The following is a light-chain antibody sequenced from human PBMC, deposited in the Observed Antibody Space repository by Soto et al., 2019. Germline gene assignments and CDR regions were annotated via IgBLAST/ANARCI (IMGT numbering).Light chain of an antibody. J-gene: IGKJ3*01. CDR3: QNFGDSPFT. Sequence: PGERATLSCRASESISSHYIAWYQHKPGQAPRLLIFGASTRATGIPDRFSGSWSGTDFTLTISRLEPEDFAMYYCQNFGDSPFTFGPGTKVEIK. CDR2: GAS. V-gene: IGKV3-20*01. CDR1: ESISSHY.